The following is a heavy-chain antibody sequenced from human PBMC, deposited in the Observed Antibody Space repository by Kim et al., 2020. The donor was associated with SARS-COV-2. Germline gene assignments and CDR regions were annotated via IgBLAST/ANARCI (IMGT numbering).Heavy chain of an antibody. CDR2: ISGSGGST. Sequence: GGSLRLSCAASGFTFSSYAMSWVRQAPGKGLEWVSAISGSGGSTYYADSVKGRFTISRDNSKNTLYLQMNSLRAEDTAVYYCAKDPYDYVWGSFTADYWGQATLVTVSS. CDR1: GFTFSSYA. V-gene: IGHV3-23*01. J-gene: IGHJ4*02. CDR3: AKDPYDYVWGSFTADY. D-gene: IGHD3-16*01.